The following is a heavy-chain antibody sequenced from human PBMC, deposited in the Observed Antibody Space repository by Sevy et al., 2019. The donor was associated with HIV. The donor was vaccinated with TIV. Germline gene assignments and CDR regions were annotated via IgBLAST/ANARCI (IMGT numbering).Heavy chain of an antibody. D-gene: IGHD6-19*01. CDR2: ISAYGDST. Sequence: GGSLRLSCSASGFTFSSYAMHWVRQAPGKGLEYVSAISAYGDSTYHADSVKGIFTISRDNSKNTLYLQMGSLRTEDTAVYYCVLGASYSSNAFDVWGQVTMVTVSS. CDR3: VLGASYSSNAFDV. J-gene: IGHJ3*01. CDR1: GFTFSSYA. V-gene: IGHV3-64D*06.